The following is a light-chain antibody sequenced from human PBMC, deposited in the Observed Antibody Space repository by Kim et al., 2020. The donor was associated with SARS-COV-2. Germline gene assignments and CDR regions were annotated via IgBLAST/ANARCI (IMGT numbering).Light chain of an antibody. V-gene: IGKV1-9*01. Sequence: SAAVGDRVTVTCRASQGISSYLDWYQQKPGKAPKLLIYAASTLQSGVPSRFSGSGSGTDFTLTISSLQPEDFATYYCQQLNSYPYTFGQGTKLEIK. CDR2: AAS. CDR1: QGISSY. J-gene: IGKJ2*01. CDR3: QQLNSYPYT.